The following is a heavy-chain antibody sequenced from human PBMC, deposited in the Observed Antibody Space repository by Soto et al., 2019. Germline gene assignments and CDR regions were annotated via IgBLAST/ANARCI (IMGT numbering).Heavy chain of an antibody. CDR3: ARHRLTGDVLRYFDWLGYYYGMDV. J-gene: IGHJ6*02. Sequence: PGESLKISCKGSGYSFTSYWIGWVRQMPGKGLEWMGIIYPGDSDTRYSPSFQGQVTISADKSISTAYLQWSSLKASDTAMYYCARHRLTGDVLRYFDWLGYYYGMDVWGQGTTVTVSS. D-gene: IGHD3-9*01. CDR1: GYSFTSYW. CDR2: IYPGDSDT. V-gene: IGHV5-51*01.